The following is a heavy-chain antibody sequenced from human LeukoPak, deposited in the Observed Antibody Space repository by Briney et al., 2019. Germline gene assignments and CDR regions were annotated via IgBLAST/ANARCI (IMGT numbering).Heavy chain of an antibody. J-gene: IGHJ6*04. CDR1: GFTFSSYG. Sequence: GGSLRLSCAASGFTFSSYGMHWVRQAPGKGLEWVAVISYDGSNKYYADSVKGRFTISRDNSKNTLYLQMNSLRAEDTAVYYCAKTLDVWGKGTTVTVSS. V-gene: IGHV3-30*18. CDR3: AKTLDV. CDR2: ISYDGSNK.